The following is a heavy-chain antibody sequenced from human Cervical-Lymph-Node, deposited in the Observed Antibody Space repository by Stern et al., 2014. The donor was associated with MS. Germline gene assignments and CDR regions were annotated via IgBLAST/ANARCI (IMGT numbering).Heavy chain of an antibody. CDR1: GYTFTAYY. V-gene: IGHV1-2*06. CDR3: ARHDYGDYEPFDY. D-gene: IGHD4-17*01. Sequence: QVQLVQSGAEVKKTGASVKVSCKASGYTFTAYYIHWVRQAPGQGLEWMGRVNPHYNSTHYAQRFKGRVTMTTDTSISTAFMELSSLRSDDTAVYYCARHDYGDYEPFDYWGPGTLVTVSS. CDR2: VNPHYNST. J-gene: IGHJ4*02.